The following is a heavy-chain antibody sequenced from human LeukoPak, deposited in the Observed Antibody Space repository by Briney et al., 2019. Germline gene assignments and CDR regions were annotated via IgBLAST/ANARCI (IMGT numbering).Heavy chain of an antibody. CDR2: INSDGSST. CDR1: GFTFSSYW. J-gene: IGHJ4*02. V-gene: IGHV3-74*01. Sequence: QTGGSLRLSCAASGFTFSSYWMHWVRQAPGKGLVWVSRINSDGSSTSYADSVKGRFTISRDNAKNTLYLQMNSLRAEDTAVYYCARISGYSYGIDYWGQGTLVTVSS. CDR3: ARISGYSYGIDY. D-gene: IGHD5-18*01.